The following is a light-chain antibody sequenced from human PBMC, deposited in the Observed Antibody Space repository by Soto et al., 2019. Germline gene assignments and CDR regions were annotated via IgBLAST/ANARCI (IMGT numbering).Light chain of an antibody. Sequence: EILLTQSPCTLSSSLGERATLSCRASHIVTNDLLAWYRHKPGEAPRLLIYGAATRATGIPARFSGRGSGTEFTLTSCMLQADDSTFYCCQYYHYWPAFGGGTKVDIK. V-gene: IGKV3-15*01. J-gene: IGKJ4*02. CDR3: QYYHYWPA. CDR2: GAA. CDR1: HIVTND.